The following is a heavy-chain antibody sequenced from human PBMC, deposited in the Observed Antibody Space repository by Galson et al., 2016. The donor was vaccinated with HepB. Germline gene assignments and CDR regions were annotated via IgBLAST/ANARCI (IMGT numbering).Heavy chain of an antibody. CDR1: GGTFSSYG. V-gene: IGHV1-69*13. Sequence: SVKVSCKASGGTFSSYGISWVRQAPGQGLEWMGGIIPFLGTANYAQKFQARVTITADDSTTTAYMELSSLRSEDTAVYYCARDTGTNVLDYWGQGTLVTVSS. CDR2: IIPFLGTA. CDR3: ARDTGTNVLDY. J-gene: IGHJ4*02. D-gene: IGHD1-1*01.